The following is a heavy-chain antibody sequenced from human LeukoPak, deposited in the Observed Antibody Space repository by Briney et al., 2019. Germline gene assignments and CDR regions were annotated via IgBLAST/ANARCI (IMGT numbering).Heavy chain of an antibody. D-gene: IGHD1-20*01. J-gene: IGHJ4*02. Sequence: ASVKVSCKASGGTFSSYAISWVRQAPGQGLEWMGGIIPIFGTANYAQKFQGRITITTDESTSTAYMELSSLRSEDTAVYYCASFPSYNWNYFDYWGQGTLVTVSS. V-gene: IGHV1-69*05. CDR3: ASFPSYNWNYFDY. CDR2: IIPIFGTA. CDR1: GGTFSSYA.